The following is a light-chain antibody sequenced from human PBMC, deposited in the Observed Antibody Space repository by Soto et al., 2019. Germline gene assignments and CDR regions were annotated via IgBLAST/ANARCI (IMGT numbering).Light chain of an antibody. Sequence: EIVLTQSPATVSLSPGERSTLCVMASQSVSSYLAWYQQKPGQAPRLLIYDASNRATGIPARFSGSGSGTDFTLTISSLKPEDFAVYYCQPRGNWPLTFGGGTKVDI. CDR3: QPRGNWPLT. J-gene: IGKJ4*01. V-gene: IGKV3-11*01. CDR2: DAS. CDR1: QSVSSY.